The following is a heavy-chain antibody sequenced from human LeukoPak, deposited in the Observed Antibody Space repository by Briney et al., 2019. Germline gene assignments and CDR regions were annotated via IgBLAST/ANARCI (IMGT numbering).Heavy chain of an antibody. V-gene: IGHV3-21*05. Sequence: GGSLRLSCAASGFTFSSYAMSWVRQAPGKGLEWISYIDTSSNYIYYADSVKGRFTISRDNAKNSLYLQMNSLRAEDTALYYCARVAGRLYGLDYWGQGTLVTVSS. D-gene: IGHD2-2*02. CDR1: GFTFSSYA. CDR3: ARVAGRLYGLDY. J-gene: IGHJ4*02. CDR2: IDTSSNYI.